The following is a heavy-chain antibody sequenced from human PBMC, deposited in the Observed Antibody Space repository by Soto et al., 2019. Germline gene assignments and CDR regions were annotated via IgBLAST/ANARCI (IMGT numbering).Heavy chain of an antibody. CDR1: GFAFSDYW. CDR2: VTPDGGTV. D-gene: IGHD1-26*01. Sequence: EEQLVESGGGLVRPGGSLRLSCVGSGFAFSDYWMHWVRQAPGEGLVWVSRVTPDGGTVAYAESVRGRFTIYRDNAKNGVYLQTDSLTVDDTCVYYCRSLSSAVCHFAFHIWGLGTKVTVSS. J-gene: IGHJ3*02. CDR3: RSLSSAVCHFAFHI. V-gene: IGHV3-74*01.